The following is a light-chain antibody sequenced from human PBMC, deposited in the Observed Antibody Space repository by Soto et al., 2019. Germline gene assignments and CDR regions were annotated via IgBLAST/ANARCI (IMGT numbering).Light chain of an antibody. CDR1: QTVGRSY. J-gene: IGKJ4*01. V-gene: IGKV3-15*01. CDR3: QQYDNWPLT. CDR2: GAS. Sequence: EVVLTQSPGIMYLSPGERATLSCRASQTVGRSYLAWYQQKPGQAPRLLIFGASTRATDIPVRFSAGGSGTEFTLTISSLQSEDFAVYYCQQYDNWPLTVGGGTKVDIK.